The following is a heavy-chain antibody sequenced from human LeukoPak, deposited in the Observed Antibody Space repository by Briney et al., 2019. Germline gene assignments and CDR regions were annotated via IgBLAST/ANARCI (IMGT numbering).Heavy chain of an antibody. CDR2: ISSSSSYI. Sequence: GGSLRLSCAASGFTFSSYSMNWVRQAPGKGLEWVSSISSSSSYIYYADSVKGRFTISRDNAKNTLYLQMNSLRAEDTAVYYCAGDSGWELLRYYYYYGMDVWGQGTTVTVSS. J-gene: IGHJ6*02. CDR3: AGDSGWELLRYYYYYGMDV. CDR1: GFTFSSYS. V-gene: IGHV3-21*01. D-gene: IGHD1-26*01.